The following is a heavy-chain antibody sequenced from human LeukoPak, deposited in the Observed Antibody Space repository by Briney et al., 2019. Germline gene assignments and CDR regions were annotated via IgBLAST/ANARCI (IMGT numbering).Heavy chain of an antibody. Sequence: SETLSLTCSVSGHSISTYYWSWIRQPPGKALEWIGYVYYSGSTDYNPSLKSRVTISVDTSKKQFSLNLSSVTAADTAVYYCSASKQLWLRGLFDYWGQGTLVTVSS. D-gene: IGHD5-18*01. CDR1: GHSISTYY. V-gene: IGHV4-59*01. CDR3: SASKQLWLRGLFDY. CDR2: VYYSGST. J-gene: IGHJ4*02.